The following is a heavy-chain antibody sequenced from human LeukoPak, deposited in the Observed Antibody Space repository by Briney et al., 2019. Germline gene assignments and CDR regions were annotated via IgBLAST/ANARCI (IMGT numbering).Heavy chain of an antibody. CDR1: GGSISSYY. CDR3: ARWNYYGSGSWYYFDY. Sequence: SETLSLTCTVSGGSISSYYWSWIRQPPGKGLEWIWYIYYSGSTNYNPSLKSRVTISVDTSKNQFSLKLSSVTAADTAVYYCARWNYYGSGSWYYFDYWGQGTLVTVSS. J-gene: IGHJ4*02. D-gene: IGHD3-10*01. V-gene: IGHV4-59*01. CDR2: IYYSGST.